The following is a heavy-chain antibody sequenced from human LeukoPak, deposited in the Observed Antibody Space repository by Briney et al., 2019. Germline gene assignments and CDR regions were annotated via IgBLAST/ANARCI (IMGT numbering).Heavy chain of an antibody. J-gene: IGHJ4*02. Sequence: ASVKVSCKASGYTFNMHSIIWVRQAPGQGLEWMGWISAYNGNTNYAQKLQGRVTMTTDTSTSTAYMELRSLRSDDSAVYFCARVPIPPYSSSWYQPFDYWGQGTLVTVSS. CDR2: ISAYNGNT. V-gene: IGHV1-18*04. D-gene: IGHD6-13*01. CDR1: GYTFNMHS. CDR3: ARVPIPPYSSSWYQPFDY.